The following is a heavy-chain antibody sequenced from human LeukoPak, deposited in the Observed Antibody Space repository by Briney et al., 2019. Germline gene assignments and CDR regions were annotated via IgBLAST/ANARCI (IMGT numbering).Heavy chain of an antibody. CDR1: GFTFSSYS. V-gene: IGHV3-74*01. CDR3: VHNTSRSSFDY. J-gene: IGHJ4*02. D-gene: IGHD6-13*01. CDR2: INSDGGST. Sequence: PGGSLRLSCAASGFTFSSYSMNWVRQAPGKGLVWVSRINSDGGSTSYADSVKGRFTISRDNAKNTLYLQMNSLRAEDTAVYYCVHNTSRSSFDYWGQGTLVTVSS.